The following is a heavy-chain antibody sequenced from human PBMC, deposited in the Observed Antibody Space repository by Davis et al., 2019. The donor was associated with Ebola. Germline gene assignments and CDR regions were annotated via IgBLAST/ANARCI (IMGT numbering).Heavy chain of an antibody. CDR1: GYSFTSYW. CDR3: ARRPSVGATTDWYFDL. V-gene: IGHV5-51*01. J-gene: IGHJ2*01. D-gene: IGHD1-26*01. CDR2: IYPGDSDT. Sequence: GESLKISCKGSGYSFTSYWIGWVRQMPGKGLEWMGIIYPGDSDTRYSPSFQGQVTISADKSISTAYLQWSSLKASDTAMYYCARRPSVGATTDWYFDLWGRGTLVTVSS.